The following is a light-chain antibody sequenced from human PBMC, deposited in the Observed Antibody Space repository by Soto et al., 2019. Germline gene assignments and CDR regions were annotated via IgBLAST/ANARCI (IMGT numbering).Light chain of an antibody. CDR2: GAS. CDR1: QSVRNNY. V-gene: IGKV3-20*01. J-gene: IGKJ2*01. CDR3: QQYGSSPYT. Sequence: EILLTQSPGTLSLSPGERATLSCRASQSVRNNYVAWYQQKPGQAPRLFIHGASGRATGIPDRFSGSGSGTDCTLTISRLEPEDFAVYYCQQYGSSPYTFGQGTKLEI.